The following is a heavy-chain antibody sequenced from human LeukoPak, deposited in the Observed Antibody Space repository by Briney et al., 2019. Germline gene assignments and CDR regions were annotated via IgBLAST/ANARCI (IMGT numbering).Heavy chain of an antibody. CDR2: IIPIFGTA. J-gene: IGHJ4*02. V-gene: IGHV1-69*05. CDR3: ARDRRWELRPYFDY. D-gene: IGHD2-15*01. CDR1: GGTFSSYA. Sequence: GSSVKVSCKASGGTFSSYAISWVRQAPGQGLEWMGGIIPIFGTANYAQKFQGRVTMTTDTSTSTAYMELRSLRSDDTAVYYCARDRRWELRPYFDYWGQGTLVTVSS.